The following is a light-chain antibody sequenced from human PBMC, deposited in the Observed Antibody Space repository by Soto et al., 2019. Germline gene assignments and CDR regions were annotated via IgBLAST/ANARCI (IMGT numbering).Light chain of an antibody. CDR2: GNS. Sequence: QSALTQPPSVSGAPGQRVTISCTGSSSNIGAGYDVRWYQQLPGTAPKLLIYGNSNRPSGVPDRFSGSKSGTSASLAITGLQAEDEADYYCQSYDSSLSGSGVFGNGTKVTVL. CDR1: SSNIGAGYD. CDR3: QSYDSSLSGSGV. J-gene: IGLJ1*01. V-gene: IGLV1-40*01.